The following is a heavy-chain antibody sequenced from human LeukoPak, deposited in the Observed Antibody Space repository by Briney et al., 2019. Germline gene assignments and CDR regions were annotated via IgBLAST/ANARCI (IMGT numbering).Heavy chain of an antibody. D-gene: IGHD3-16*01. J-gene: IGHJ4*02. CDR3: AKPLGLRLGELYFDY. CDR1: GFTFSSYA. CDR2: ISYDGSNK. V-gene: IGHV3-30-3*01. Sequence: GGSLRLSCAASGFTFSSYAMHWVRQAPGKGLEWVAVISYDGSNKYYADSVKGRFTISRDNSKNTLYLQMNSLRAEDTAVYYCAKPLGLRLGELYFDYWGQGTLVTVSS.